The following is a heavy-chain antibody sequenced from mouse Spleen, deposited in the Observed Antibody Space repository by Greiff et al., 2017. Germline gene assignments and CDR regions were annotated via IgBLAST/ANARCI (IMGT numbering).Heavy chain of an antibody. J-gene: IGHJ2*01. Sequence: VQLQQSGPELVKPGASVKISCKASGYSFTGYYMNWVKQSPEKSLEWIGEINPSTGGTTYNQKFKAKATLTVDKSSSTAYMQLKSLTSEDSAVYYCARKGGYYYYFDYWGQGTTLTVSS. CDR2: INPSTGGT. CDR1: GYSFTGYY. V-gene: IGHV1-42*01. CDR3: ARKGGYYYYFDY. D-gene: IGHD1-1*01.